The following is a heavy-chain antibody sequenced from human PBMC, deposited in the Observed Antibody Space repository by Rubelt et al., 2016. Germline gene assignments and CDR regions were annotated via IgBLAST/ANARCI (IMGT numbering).Heavy chain of an antibody. CDR1: SYG. V-gene: IGHV1-18*01. CDR3: AREDYDSKRGHFDY. Sequence: SYGISWVRQAPGQGLEWMGWISAYNGNTNYAQKLQGRVTMTTDTSTSTAYMELRSLRSDDTAVYYCAREDYDSKRGHFDYWGQGTLVTDSS. J-gene: IGHJ4*02. D-gene: IGHD3-3*01. CDR2: ISAYNGNT.